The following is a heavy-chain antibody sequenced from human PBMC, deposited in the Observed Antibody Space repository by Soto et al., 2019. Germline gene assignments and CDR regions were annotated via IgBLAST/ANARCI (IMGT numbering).Heavy chain of an antibody. CDR1: GFSLTIPRLG. J-gene: IGHJ6*02. CDR2: IFSDDDK. V-gene: IGHV2-26*01. Sequence: QVTLKESGPVLLKPTETLTLTCTVSGFSLTIPRLGVSWVRQPPGKALEWLAHIFSDDDKSYSTSLQSRLTISQHTSKSQLVVSMTNMDTAATATYYCTRISGIWFSDYYYFGMDVWGQEATVTVSS. CDR3: TRISGIWFSDYYYFGMDV. D-gene: IGHD3-10*01.